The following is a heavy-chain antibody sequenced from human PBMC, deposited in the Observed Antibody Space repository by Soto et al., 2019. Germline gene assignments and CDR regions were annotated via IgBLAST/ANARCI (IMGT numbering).Heavy chain of an antibody. J-gene: IGHJ4*02. CDR3: ARQERNYYGSGSYYNAFDY. CDR2: IYYSGST. Sequence: SETLSLTCTVSGGSISSSSYYWGWIRQPPGKGLEWIGSIYYSGSTYYNPSLKSRVTISVDTSKNQFSLKLSSVTAADTAVYYCARQERNYYGSGSYYNAFDYWGQGTLVTVSS. CDR1: GGSISSSSYY. D-gene: IGHD3-10*01. V-gene: IGHV4-39*01.